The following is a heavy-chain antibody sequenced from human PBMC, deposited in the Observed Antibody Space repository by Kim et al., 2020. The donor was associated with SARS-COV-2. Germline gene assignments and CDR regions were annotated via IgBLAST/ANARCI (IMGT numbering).Heavy chain of an antibody. D-gene: IGHD6-13*01. CDR1: GFTFSNYW. V-gene: IGHV3-7*05. CDR3: SGGIAAALY. CDR2: IKQDGGEK. Sequence: GGSLRLSCEASGFTFSNYWMSWVRQAPGKGLEWVANIKQDGGEKHYVASVKGRFTISRDDAKNSLYLQMSSLGAEATAVYYCSGGIAAALYWGQGTLVTVSS. J-gene: IGHJ4*02.